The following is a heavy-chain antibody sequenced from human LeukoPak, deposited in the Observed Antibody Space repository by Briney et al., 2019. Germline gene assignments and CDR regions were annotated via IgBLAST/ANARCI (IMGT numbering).Heavy chain of an antibody. V-gene: IGHV4-59*01. CDR3: ARGGTVAGTYYYYYGMDV. D-gene: IGHD6-13*01. J-gene: IGHJ6*02. Sequence: SETLSLTCAVSGGSISSSHWSWIRQPPGRGLEWIGYIYYTGSTKYNPSLKSRVTISVDTSKNQFSLKLSSVTAADTAVYYCARGGTVAGTYYYYYGMDVWGQGTTVTVSS. CDR1: GGSISSSH. CDR2: IYYTGST.